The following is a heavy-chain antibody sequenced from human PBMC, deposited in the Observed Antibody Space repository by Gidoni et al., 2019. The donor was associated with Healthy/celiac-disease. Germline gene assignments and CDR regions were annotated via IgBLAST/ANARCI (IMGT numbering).Heavy chain of an antibody. V-gene: IGHV3-7*03. CDR1: GFTFSNYW. CDR3: ARESRGTGGDY. CDR2: IKQDGSVK. J-gene: IGHJ4*02. D-gene: IGHD7-27*01. Sequence: EVQLVESGGGLVQPGGSLRLSCAASGFTFSNYWMSWVRQAPGKGPEWVANIKQDGSVKYYVDSVKGRFTISRDNAKNSLYLQMNSLTAEDTAVYYCARESRGTGGDYWGQGTLVTVSS.